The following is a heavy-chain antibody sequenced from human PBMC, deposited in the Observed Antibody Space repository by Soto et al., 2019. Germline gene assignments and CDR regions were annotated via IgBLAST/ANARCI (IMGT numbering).Heavy chain of an antibody. CDR2: ISYDGSNK. Sequence: QVQLVESGGGVVQPGRSLRLSCAASGFTFSSYGMHWVRQAPGKGLEWVAVISYDGSNKYYADSVKGRFTISRDNSKNTLYLQMNSLRAEDTAVYYCAKARVRGGGAVARTFDYWGQGTLVTVSS. J-gene: IGHJ4*02. CDR3: AKARVRGGGAVARTFDY. V-gene: IGHV3-30*18. D-gene: IGHD6-19*01. CDR1: GFTFSSYG.